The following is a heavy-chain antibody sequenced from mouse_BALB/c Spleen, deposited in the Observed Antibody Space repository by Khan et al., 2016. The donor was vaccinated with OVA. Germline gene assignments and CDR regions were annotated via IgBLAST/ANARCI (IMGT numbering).Heavy chain of an antibody. Sequence: QVQLQQSGAELAKPGASVKMSCKASGYTFINYWILWVKQRPGQGLEWIGYINPSTGYTEYNQNFKDKATLTADKSSSTASMQLSSLTSEDSAVYYGARRGLRWDFDYWGQGTTLTVSS. CDR3: ARRGLRWDFDY. V-gene: IGHV1-7*01. CDR1: GYTFINYW. CDR2: INPSTGYT. J-gene: IGHJ2*01. D-gene: IGHD1-1*01.